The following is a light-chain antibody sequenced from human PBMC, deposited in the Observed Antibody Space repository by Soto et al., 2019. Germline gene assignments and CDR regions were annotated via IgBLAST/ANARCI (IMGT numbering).Light chain of an antibody. CDR2: NVN. CDR1: SRDVGGYNY. V-gene: IGLV2-14*01. J-gene: IGLJ1*01. CDR3: YSYSNNTTLVV. Sequence: QSALTQPASVSGSPGQSITISCTGTSRDVGGYNYVSWYQQRPGKAPKLMIYNVNNRPSGVSDRFSGSKSGNTASQTISGLQAEDEAEYYCYSYSNNTTLVVFGSGSKLTVL.